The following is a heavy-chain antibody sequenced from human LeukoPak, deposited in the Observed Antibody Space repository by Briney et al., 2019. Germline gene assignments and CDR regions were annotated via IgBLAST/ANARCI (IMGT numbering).Heavy chain of an antibody. Sequence: GGSLRLSCAASGFTFSSYWMHWVRQAPGKGLVWVSRINSDGSSTSYADSVKGRFTTSRDNAKNTLYLQMNSLRAEDTAVYYCAREAPEQVRIAYFDYWGQGTLVTVSS. CDR3: AREAPEQVRIAYFDY. CDR2: INSDGSST. D-gene: IGHD3-10*01. CDR1: GFTFSSYW. V-gene: IGHV3-74*01. J-gene: IGHJ4*02.